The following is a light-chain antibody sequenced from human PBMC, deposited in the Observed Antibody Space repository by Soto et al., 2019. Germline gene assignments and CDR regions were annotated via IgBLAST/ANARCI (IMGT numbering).Light chain of an antibody. Sequence: EIVMTQSPATLSVSPGARATLSCRASQSVSSNLAWYQQKPGQAPRLLIYGASTRATGIPARFSGSGSGTEFTLTISSLQSEDFAVYYCQQYNNWLTFGKGTKVEIK. CDR1: QSVSSN. CDR2: GAS. J-gene: IGKJ1*01. V-gene: IGKV3-15*01. CDR3: QQYNNWLT.